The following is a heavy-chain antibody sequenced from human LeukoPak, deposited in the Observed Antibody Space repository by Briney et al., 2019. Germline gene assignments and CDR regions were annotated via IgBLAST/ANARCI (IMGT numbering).Heavy chain of an antibody. V-gene: IGHV3-23*01. CDR3: AKWGDYDVLTGYYVSDF. D-gene: IGHD3-9*01. CDR2: ISGRSGST. J-gene: IGHJ4*02. Sequence: GASLRLSCAASGFTFSNYAMSWVRQAPGKGLEWVSAISGRSGSTYYADSVKGRFTISRDSSKNTLYLQMNSLRADDTAVYYCAKWGDYDVLTGYYVSDFWGQRTLVTVSS. CDR1: GFTFSNYA.